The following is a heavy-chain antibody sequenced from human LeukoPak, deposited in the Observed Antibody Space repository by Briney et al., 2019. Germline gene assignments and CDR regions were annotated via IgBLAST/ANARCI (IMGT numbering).Heavy chain of an antibody. D-gene: IGHD5-12*01. CDR3: ASLPDSGYDSNFDY. J-gene: IGHJ4*02. CDR2: IYYHENT. Sequence: PSETLSLTCTVSGGSISSSSDYWGWIRQAPGKGLEWIGSIYYHENTYYNSSLKSRVTISVDTSKNQFSLKLSSVTAADTAVYYCASLPDSGYDSNFDYWGQGTLVTVSS. CDR1: GGSISSSSDY. V-gene: IGHV4-39*07.